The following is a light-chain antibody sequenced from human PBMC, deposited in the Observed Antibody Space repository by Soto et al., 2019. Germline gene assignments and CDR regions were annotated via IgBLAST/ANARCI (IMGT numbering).Light chain of an antibody. J-gene: IGKJ1*01. CDR1: QSLLYSSNNKNY. Sequence: DIVMTQSPDSLAVSLGERATINCKSSQSLLYSSNNKNYLAWYQQKPGQPPKLLIYWASTRESGVPDRFSGSGSGTDFTLTISSLQAEDVAGYYCQQYYNPPQTFGQGTKVEIK. CDR3: QQYYNPPQT. V-gene: IGKV4-1*01. CDR2: WAS.